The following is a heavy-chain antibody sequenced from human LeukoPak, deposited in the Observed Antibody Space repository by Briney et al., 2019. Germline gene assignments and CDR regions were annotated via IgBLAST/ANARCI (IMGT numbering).Heavy chain of an antibody. CDR1: GFTFSNAW. Sequence: PGGSLRLSCAASGFTFSNAWMSWVRQAPGKGLEGVGRIKSETDGGTIDYAAPVKGRFTISRDDSKNTLYLQMNSLKTEDTAMYYCTTEGTVDTAMLHWGQGTLVTVSS. CDR2: IKSETDGGTI. J-gene: IGHJ4*02. CDR3: TTEGTVDTAMLH. V-gene: IGHV3-15*01. D-gene: IGHD5-18*01.